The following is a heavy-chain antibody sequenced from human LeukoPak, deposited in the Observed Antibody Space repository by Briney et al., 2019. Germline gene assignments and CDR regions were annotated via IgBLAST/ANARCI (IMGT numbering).Heavy chain of an antibody. Sequence: GGSLRLSCAASGFAFSSYAMSWVRQAPGKGLEWVSAISGSAGSTYYADSVKGRFTISRDNSKDTLYLQMNSLRAEDAAVYYCAKGFGSGLRYYFDYWGQGTLVTVSS. CDR1: GFAFSSYA. J-gene: IGHJ4*02. D-gene: IGHD6-19*01. CDR2: ISGSAGST. V-gene: IGHV3-23*01. CDR3: AKGFGSGLRYYFDY.